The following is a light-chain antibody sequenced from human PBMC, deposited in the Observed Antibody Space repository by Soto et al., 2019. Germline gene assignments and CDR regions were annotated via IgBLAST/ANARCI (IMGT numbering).Light chain of an antibody. CDR2: GAS. Sequence: EIVMTQSPATLSVSAGERATLSCRASQSVSSNLAWYQQKPGQAPRLLIYGASTRATGIPDRFSGSGSGTDFTLTISRLEPEDFEVYSGQQYGSSPATFGKGTKV. V-gene: IGKV3-20*01. J-gene: IGKJ1*01. CDR3: QQYGSSPAT. CDR1: QSVSSN.